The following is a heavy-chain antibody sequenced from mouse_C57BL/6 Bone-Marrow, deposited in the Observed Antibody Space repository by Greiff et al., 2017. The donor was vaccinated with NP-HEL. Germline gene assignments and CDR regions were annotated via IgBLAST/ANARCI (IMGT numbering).Heavy chain of an antibody. CDR1: GYSFTGYY. V-gene: IGHV1-42*01. D-gene: IGHD4-1*01. J-gene: IGHJ4*01. CDR3: ARSRTGTYYAMDY. Sequence: DVQLQESGPELVKPGASVKISCKASGYSFTGYYMNWVKQSPEKSLEWIGEINPSTGGTTYNQKFKAKATLTVDKSSSTAYMQLKSLTSEDSAVYYCARSRTGTYYAMDYWGQGTSVTVSS. CDR2: INPSTGGT.